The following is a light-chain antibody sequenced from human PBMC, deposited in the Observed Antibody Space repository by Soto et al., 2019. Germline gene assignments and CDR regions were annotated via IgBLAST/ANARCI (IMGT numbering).Light chain of an antibody. CDR3: QQRSNWPRT. Sequence: EIVLTQSPATLSLSPGERATLSCRASQSISTYIAWYQQKPGQAPRLLIYDAFNRASGISTRFSGSGSGTDFTLTITSLEPEDFAVYYCQQRSNWPRTFGQGTKLEIK. CDR1: QSISTY. V-gene: IGKV3-11*01. CDR2: DAF. J-gene: IGKJ1*01.